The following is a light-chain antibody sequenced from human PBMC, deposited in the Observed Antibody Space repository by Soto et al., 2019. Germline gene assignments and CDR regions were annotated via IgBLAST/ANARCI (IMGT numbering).Light chain of an antibody. CDR3: QHYGSSPRR. Sequence: EIVLTQSPGTLSLSPGERATLSCRASQSVSSNYLAWYQQKPGQAPRLLIYCASSRATSVPDRFTGSGSGANFTLTVNILEPEDYAMDYCQHYGSSPRRFGQGTKVEI. J-gene: IGKJ1*01. V-gene: IGKV3-20*01. CDR1: QSVSSNY. CDR2: CAS.